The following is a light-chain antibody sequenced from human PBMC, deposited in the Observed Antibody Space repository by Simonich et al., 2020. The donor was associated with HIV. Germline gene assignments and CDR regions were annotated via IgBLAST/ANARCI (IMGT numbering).Light chain of an antibody. J-gene: IGKJ4*01. CDR2: DAS. CDR3: QQYNNRPLT. CDR1: QSVSSN. Sequence: IVMTQSPATLSVSPGERATLSCRASQSVSSNLAWYQQKPGQAPSLRILDASTRATGVPAKFSGSGSGTEFTRTISSIQSEDFAVYYCQQYNNRPLTFGGGTKVEIK. V-gene: IGKV3-15*01.